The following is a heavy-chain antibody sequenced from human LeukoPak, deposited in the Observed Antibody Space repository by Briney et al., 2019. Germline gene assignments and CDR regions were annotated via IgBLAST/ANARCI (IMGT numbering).Heavy chain of an antibody. CDR2: INHSGST. V-gene: IGHV4-34*01. Sequence: SETLSLTCAVYGGSFSGYYWSWIRQPPGKGLEWIGEINHSGSTNYNPSLKSRVTISVDTSKNQFSLKLSSVTAADTAVYYCARPAYCSSTSCYGLSAFDIWGQGTMVTVSS. CDR1: GGSFSGYY. D-gene: IGHD2-2*01. CDR3: ARPAYCSSTSCYGLSAFDI. J-gene: IGHJ3*02.